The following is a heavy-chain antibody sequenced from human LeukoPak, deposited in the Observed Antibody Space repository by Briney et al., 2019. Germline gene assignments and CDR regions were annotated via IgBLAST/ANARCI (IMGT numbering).Heavy chain of an antibody. D-gene: IGHD3-22*01. CDR2: NSYDGSHT. Sequence: QPGTSLRLSCAASGLTLENYAMIWARQAPGKGLEWVALNSYDGSHTNYADSVKGRFTISRDNSKNTLYLQMNTLRADDTAVYYCARNYHDSSGYYYSDHWGQGTLVIVSS. J-gene: IGHJ4*02. CDR3: ARNYHDSSGYYYSDH. CDR1: GLTLENYA. V-gene: IGHV3-30*03.